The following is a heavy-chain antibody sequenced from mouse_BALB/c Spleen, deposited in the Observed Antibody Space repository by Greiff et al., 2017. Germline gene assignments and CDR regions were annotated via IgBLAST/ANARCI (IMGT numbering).Heavy chain of an antibody. J-gene: IGHJ4*01. D-gene: IGHD2-2*01. CDR2: IDPANGNT. CDR3: ALYGYDASMDY. V-gene: IGHV14-3*02. CDR1: GFNIKDTY. Sequence: EVQLQQSGAELVKPGASVKLSCTASGFNIKDTYMHWVKQRPEQGLEWIGRIDPANGNTKYDPKFQGKATITADTSSNTAYLQLSSLTSEDTAVYYCALYGYDASMDYWGQGTSVTVSS.